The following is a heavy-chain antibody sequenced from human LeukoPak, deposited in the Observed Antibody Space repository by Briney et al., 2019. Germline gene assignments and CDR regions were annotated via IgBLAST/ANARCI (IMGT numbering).Heavy chain of an antibody. Sequence: SETLSLTCTVSGDSISSSSYYWGWVRQPPGKGLEWIGSIYYSGSTYYNPSLKSRVTVSVDTSKSQFSLRLNSVTAADTAVYYCARDTSGYYYFDYWGQGTLVTVSS. D-gene: IGHD3-22*01. CDR3: ARDTSGYYYFDY. CDR2: IYYSGST. V-gene: IGHV4-39*07. CDR1: GDSISSSSYY. J-gene: IGHJ4*02.